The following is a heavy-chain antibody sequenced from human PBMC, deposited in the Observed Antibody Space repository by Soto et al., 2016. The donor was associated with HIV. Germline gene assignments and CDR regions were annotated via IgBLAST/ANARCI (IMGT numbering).Heavy chain of an antibody. D-gene: IGHD3-10*01. J-gene: IGHJ6*02. CDR2: INWNGGST. CDR3: ARDRGYYYGSGSSKAVYYYGMDV. V-gene: IGHV3-20*04. Sequence: EVQLVESGGGVVRPGGSLTLSCAAPGFTFDDYGMSWVRQAPGKGLKWVSGINWNGGSTSYADSVKGRFTISRDNAKNSLYLQMNSLRAEDTALYYCARDRGYYYGSGSSKAVYYYGMDVWGQGTTVTVSS. CDR1: GFTFDDYG.